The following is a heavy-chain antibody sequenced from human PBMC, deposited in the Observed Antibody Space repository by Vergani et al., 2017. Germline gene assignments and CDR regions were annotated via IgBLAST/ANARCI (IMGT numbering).Heavy chain of an antibody. CDR3: ARDQWDDEGPRGWVAH. D-gene: IGHD1-26*01. V-gene: IGHV4-4*07. CDR2: VHTDGTA. Sequence: VQLQESGPGLLKPSETLSLTCSVSGASISSYFWSWIRQPAGKGLEWLGRVHTDGTAYYNPSLRTRVRLSADLSQSQFSLKMTSLTAADTAVYFCARDQWDDEGPRGWVAHWGEGILVTVAS. J-gene: IGHJ5*02. CDR1: GASISSYF.